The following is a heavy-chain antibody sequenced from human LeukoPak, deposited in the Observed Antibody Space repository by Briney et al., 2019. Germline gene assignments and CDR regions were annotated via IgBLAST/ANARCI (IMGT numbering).Heavy chain of an antibody. Sequence: SETLSLTCTVSGASTTNYYWSWVRQFPGKELEWIVYMHSSGSTNYNLSLKSRVTMSIDTSKNQFSLNLRSVTAADTAVYYGARDIRMVGATLYFDYWGQGLLVTVSS. CDR1: GASTTNYY. CDR2: MHSSGST. J-gene: IGHJ4*02. D-gene: IGHD1-26*01. V-gene: IGHV4-59*01. CDR3: ARDIRMVGATLYFDY.